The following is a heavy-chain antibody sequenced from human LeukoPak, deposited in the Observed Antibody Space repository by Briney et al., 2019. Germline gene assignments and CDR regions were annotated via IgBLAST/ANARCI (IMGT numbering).Heavy chain of an antibody. CDR1: GFTFSSYE. CDR3: VRGLTISDYRYFQH. J-gene: IGHJ1*01. Sequence: PGGSRTLSSAASGFTFSSYEMHWVRQASGGGLEWISYIRSAGSIIYYADSVKGRFTISRDNPKSSLYLQISSLRDEGIAIYYCVRGLTISDYRYFQHWGQGTLVIVSS. CDR2: IRSAGSII. V-gene: IGHV3-48*03. D-gene: IGHD3-22*01.